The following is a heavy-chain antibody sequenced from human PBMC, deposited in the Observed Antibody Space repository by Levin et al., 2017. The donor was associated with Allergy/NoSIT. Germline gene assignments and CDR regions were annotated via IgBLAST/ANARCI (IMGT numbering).Heavy chain of an antibody. CDR3: ARVGPGYCSGGSCLWFDP. CDR2: IYYSGST. CDR1: GGSISSYY. D-gene: IGHD2-15*01. V-gene: IGHV4-59*01. J-gene: IGHJ5*02. Sequence: SETLSLTCTVSGGSISSYYWSWIRQPPGKGLEWIGYIYYSGSTNYNPSLKSRVTISVDTSKNQFSLKLSSVTAADTAVYYCARVGPGYCSGGSCLWFDPWGQGTLVTVSS.